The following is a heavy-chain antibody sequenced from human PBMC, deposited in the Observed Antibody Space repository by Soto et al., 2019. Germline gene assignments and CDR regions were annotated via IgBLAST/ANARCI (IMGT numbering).Heavy chain of an antibody. J-gene: IGHJ5*02. CDR1: GGSNSRGGYY. D-gene: IGHD6-13*01. Sequence: SETLPLTCPVSGGSNSRGGYYWSWIPKHPGKGLEWIGYLYYSGSTYYNPSLKSPVNISVDTSKNQFSPKLSSVTAADTAVYYCEREAASSWSRWFDPWGQGTLVTVSS. CDR3: EREAASSWSRWFDP. V-gene: IGHV4-31*01. CDR2: LYYSGST.